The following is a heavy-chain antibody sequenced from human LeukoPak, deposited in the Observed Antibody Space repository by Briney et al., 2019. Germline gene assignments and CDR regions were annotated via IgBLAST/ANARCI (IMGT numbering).Heavy chain of an antibody. CDR2: IRGSYST. CDR1: GFIYSSYA. CDR3: AKGVRFLDWWILDY. J-gene: IGHJ4*02. Sequence: GGSLSLSCAGSGFIYSSYAMSWVRQARGRGLEWVSAIRGSYSTYCADSVKGRFTISRDNSKNTLYLQMNSLRDEDTAIYYCAKGVRFLDWWILDYWGQGSLVTVSS. V-gene: IGHV3-23*01. D-gene: IGHD3-9*01.